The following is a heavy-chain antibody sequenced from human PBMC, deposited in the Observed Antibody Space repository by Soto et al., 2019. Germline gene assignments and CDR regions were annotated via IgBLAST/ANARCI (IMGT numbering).Heavy chain of an antibody. V-gene: IGHV1-69*05. CDR2: ISANIGTA. Sequence: ASVKVSCKASGGTFSSYAISWVRQAPGQGLEWMGGISANIGTANYAQKFQGRVTMTTDTSTSTAYMELRSLRSDDTAVYYCARVEQDYGPKPYYFDYWGQGTLVTVSS. J-gene: IGHJ4*02. CDR1: GGTFSSYA. CDR3: ARVEQDYGPKPYYFDY. D-gene: IGHD3-10*01.